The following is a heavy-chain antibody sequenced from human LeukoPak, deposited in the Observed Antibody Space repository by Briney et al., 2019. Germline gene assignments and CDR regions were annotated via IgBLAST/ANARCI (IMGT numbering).Heavy chain of an antibody. Sequence: GGALRLSCTASGFTFGDYAMSWFRQAPGKGLEWVGFIRSKAYGGTTEYAASVKGRFTISRDDSKGIAYLQMNSLKTEDTAVYYCTKYDFGAFDIWGQGTMVTVSS. V-gene: IGHV3-49*03. J-gene: IGHJ3*02. CDR2: IRSKAYGGTT. D-gene: IGHD3-3*01. CDR3: TKYDFGAFDI. CDR1: GFTFGDYA.